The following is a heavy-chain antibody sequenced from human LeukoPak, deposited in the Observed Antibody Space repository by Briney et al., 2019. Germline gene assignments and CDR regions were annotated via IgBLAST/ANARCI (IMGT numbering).Heavy chain of an antibody. V-gene: IGHV3-33*01. D-gene: IGHD2-15*01. J-gene: IGHJ4*02. Sequence: GGSLRLSCAASGFTFSSYGMHWVRQAPGKRLEWVAVIWYDGSNKYYADSVKGRFTISRDNSKNTLYLQMNSLRAEDTAVYYCARDLGYCSGGSCYPYYFDYWGQGTLVTVSS. CDR2: IWYDGSNK. CDR3: ARDLGYCSGGSCYPYYFDY. CDR1: GFTFSSYG.